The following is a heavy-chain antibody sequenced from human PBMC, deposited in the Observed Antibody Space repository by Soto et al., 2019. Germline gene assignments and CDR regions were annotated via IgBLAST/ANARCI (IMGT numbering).Heavy chain of an antibody. CDR2: IYSGGST. J-gene: IGHJ6*02. V-gene: IGHV3-53*01. Sequence: GGSLRLSCAASGFTVSSNYMSWVRQAPGKGLEWVSVIYSGGSTYYADSVKGRFTISRDNSKNTLYLQMNSLRAEDTAVYYCARVYGDAYYYYYYGLHVWGQATTVTVSS. CDR1: GFTVSSNY. D-gene: IGHD4-17*01. CDR3: ARVYGDAYYYYYYGLHV.